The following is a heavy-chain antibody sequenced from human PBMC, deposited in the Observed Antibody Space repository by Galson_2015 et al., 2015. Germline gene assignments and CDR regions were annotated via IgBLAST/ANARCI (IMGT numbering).Heavy chain of an antibody. J-gene: IGHJ4*02. CDR2: IYYSGRT. CDR3: ASGRTASGLDY. D-gene: IGHD5-18*01. Sequence: TLSLTCSVSGASISSYYWSWIRQTPGKGLEYIGYIYYSGRTKYNPSLMSRVTISGDTSKNQISLRVSSVSAADTAVYYCASGRTASGLDYWGQGTLVIVSS. CDR1: GASISSYY. V-gene: IGHV4-59*12.